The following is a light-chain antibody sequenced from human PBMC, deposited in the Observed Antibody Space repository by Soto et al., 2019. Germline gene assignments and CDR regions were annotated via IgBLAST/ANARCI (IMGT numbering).Light chain of an antibody. CDR3: SSYKTTTNYV. J-gene: IGLJ1*01. CDR1: SSDVGAYNY. CDR2: EVS. Sequence: QSVLAQPASVSGSPAQSITISCTGTSSDVGAYNYVSWYQQHPGKAPKLMIYEVSNRPSGVSNRFSGSKSGNTASLTISGLQAEDEADYYCSSYKTTTNYVFGTGTKVTVL. V-gene: IGLV2-14*01.